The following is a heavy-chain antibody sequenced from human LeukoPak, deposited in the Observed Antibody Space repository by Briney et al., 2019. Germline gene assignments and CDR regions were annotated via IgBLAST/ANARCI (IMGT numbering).Heavy chain of an antibody. CDR1: GFTFSSYA. CDR2: IWYDGSNK. J-gene: IGHJ4*02. CDR3: ARVLGSRLGQGDIVSDY. V-gene: IGHV3-33*08. Sequence: QPGGSLRLSCAASGFTFSSYAMSWVRQAPGKGLEWVAVIWYDGSNKYYADSVKGRFTISRDNSKNTLYLQMNSLRAEDTAVYYCARVLGSRLGQGDIVSDYWGQGTLVTVSS. D-gene: IGHD3-16*01.